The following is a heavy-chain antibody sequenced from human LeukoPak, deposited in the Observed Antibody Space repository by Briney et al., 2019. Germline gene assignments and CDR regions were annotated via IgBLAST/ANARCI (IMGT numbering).Heavy chain of an antibody. D-gene: IGHD2-2*02. Sequence: SETLPLTCTVSGGSISSGDYYWSWIRQPPGKGLEWIGYIYYSGSTYYNPSLKSRVTISVDTSKNQFSLKLSSVTAADTAVYYCARDRIVVVPAAITLYYYYGMDVWGKGTTVTVSS. V-gene: IGHV4-30-4*01. CDR1: GGSISSGDYY. J-gene: IGHJ6*04. CDR3: ARDRIVVVPAAITLYYYYGMDV. CDR2: IYYSGST.